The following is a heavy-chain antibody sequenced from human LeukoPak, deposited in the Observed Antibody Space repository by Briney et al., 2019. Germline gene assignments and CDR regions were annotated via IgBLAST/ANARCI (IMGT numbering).Heavy chain of an antibody. CDR2: INPNSGGT. CDR3: ARDGSGNWNSVWFDP. CDR1: GYTFTGYY. V-gene: IGHV1-2*02. D-gene: IGHD1-7*01. J-gene: IGHJ5*02. Sequence: ASVKVSCKASGYTFTGYYMHWVRQAPGQGLEWMGWINPNSGGTNYAQKFQGRVTMTRGTSISTAYMELSRLRSDDTAVYYCARDGSGNWNSVWFDPWGQGTLVTVSS.